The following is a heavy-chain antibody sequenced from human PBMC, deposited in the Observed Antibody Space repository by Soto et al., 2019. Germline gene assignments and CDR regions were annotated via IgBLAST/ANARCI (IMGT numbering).Heavy chain of an antibody. Sequence: PGESLKISCQGSGYNFATHWIGWVRHKAGKGLEWMGIIFPGDAETRYSPSFQGHITISADKSISTAYLRWSSLRAEDTAVYFCARDCSGGSCYPGMDVWGQGTTVTVSS. CDR1: GYNFATHW. CDR2: IFPGDAET. CDR3: ARDCSGGSCYPGMDV. V-gene: IGHV5-51*01. D-gene: IGHD2-15*01. J-gene: IGHJ6*02.